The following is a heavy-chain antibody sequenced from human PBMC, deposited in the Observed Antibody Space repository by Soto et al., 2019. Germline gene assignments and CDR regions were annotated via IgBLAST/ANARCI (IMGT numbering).Heavy chain of an antibody. V-gene: IGHV4-59*01. D-gene: IGHD3-3*01. Sequence: SETLSLTCTVSGGSISSYYWSWILQPPGKGLEWIGYIYYSGSTYYNPSLKSRVTISVDTSKNQFSLRLSSVTAADTAVYYCARGARITIFGVVNNNWFDPWGQGTLVTVSS. CDR2: IYYSGST. J-gene: IGHJ5*02. CDR3: ARGARITIFGVVNNNWFDP. CDR1: GGSISSYY.